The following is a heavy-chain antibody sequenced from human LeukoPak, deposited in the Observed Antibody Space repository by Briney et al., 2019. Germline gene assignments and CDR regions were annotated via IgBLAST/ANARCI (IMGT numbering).Heavy chain of an antibody. V-gene: IGHV3-9*01. CDR1: GFTFDDYA. J-gene: IGHJ4*02. D-gene: IGHD3-9*01. CDR2: ISWNSGSI. Sequence: PGRSLRLSCAASGFTFDDYAMHWVRQAPGKGLEWVSGISWNSGSIGYADSVKGRFTISRDNAKNSLYLQMNSLRAEDTALYYCAKGHFDWFPGARPTYYFDYWGQGTLVTVSS. CDR3: AKGHFDWFPGARPTYYFDY.